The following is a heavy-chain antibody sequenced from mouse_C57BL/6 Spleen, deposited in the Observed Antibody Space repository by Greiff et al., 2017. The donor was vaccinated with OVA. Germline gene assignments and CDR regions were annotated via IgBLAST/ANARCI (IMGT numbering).Heavy chain of an antibody. Sequence: VQLKQSGAELVRPGASVKLSCTASGFNIKDDYMHWVKQRPEQGLEWIGWIDPENGDTEYASKFQGKATITADTSSNTAYLQLSSLTSEDTAVYYCTWGNGYFDYWGQGTTLTVSS. CDR3: TWGNGYFDY. J-gene: IGHJ2*01. V-gene: IGHV14-4*01. CDR2: IDPENGDT. CDR1: GFNIKDDY. D-gene: IGHD1-1*02.